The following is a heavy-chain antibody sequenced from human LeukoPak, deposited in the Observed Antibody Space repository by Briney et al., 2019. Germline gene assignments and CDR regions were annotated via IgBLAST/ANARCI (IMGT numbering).Heavy chain of an antibody. CDR1: GFTFSDYS. CDR3: ARVASGAFDY. V-gene: IGHV3-21*01. D-gene: IGHD1-26*01. Sequence: PGGSLRLSCAASGFTFSDYSMNWVRQAPGKGLEWVSSISSSSSYIYYADSVKGRFTISRDNAKNSLYLQMNSLRAEDTAVYYCARVASGAFDYWGQGTLVTVSS. J-gene: IGHJ4*02. CDR2: ISSSSSYI.